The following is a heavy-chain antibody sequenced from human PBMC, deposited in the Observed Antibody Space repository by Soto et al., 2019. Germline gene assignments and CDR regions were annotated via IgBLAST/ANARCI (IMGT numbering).Heavy chain of an antibody. J-gene: IGHJ3*02. CDR3: AKEGHTSGRCGCFNI. V-gene: IGHV3-30*18. Sequence: LRLSCEASGFTLSSSVMHWVRQAPGKRLEWLSVISVDGRNDLHAGAVKGRFTISRDISKNMVYLQMNDLRPDDTAMYFCAKEGHTSGRCGCFNIWGQGTMVTVSS. CDR1: GFTLSSSV. D-gene: IGHD6-19*01. CDR2: ISVDGRND.